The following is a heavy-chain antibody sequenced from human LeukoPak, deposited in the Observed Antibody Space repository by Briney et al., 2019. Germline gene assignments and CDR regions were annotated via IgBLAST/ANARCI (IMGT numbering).Heavy chain of an antibody. CDR1: GGSISSGGYY. V-gene: IGHV4-31*03. CDR3: ARARSAAGNFDY. J-gene: IGHJ4*02. Sequence: PSETLSLTCTVSGGSISSGGYYWRWLRQHPGKGLEWIGYIYYSGSTYYNPSLKSRVTISADTSKNQFSLKLISVTTADTAVYYCARARSAAGNFDYWGQGTLVTVSS. CDR2: IYYSGST. D-gene: IGHD6-13*01.